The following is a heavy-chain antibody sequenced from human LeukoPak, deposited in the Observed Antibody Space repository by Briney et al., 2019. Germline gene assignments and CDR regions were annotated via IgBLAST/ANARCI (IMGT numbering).Heavy chain of an antibody. V-gene: IGHV3-49*04. Sequence: GGSLRLSCTASGFTFGDYAMSWVRQAPGKGLEWVGFIRSKAYGGTTEYAASVKGRFTISRDDSKSIAYLQMNSLKTEDTAVYYCTRAGGYGGNSGARGQGTLVTVSS. J-gene: IGHJ4*02. D-gene: IGHD4-23*01. CDR3: TRAGGYGGNSGA. CDR1: GFTFGDYA. CDR2: IRSKAYGGTT.